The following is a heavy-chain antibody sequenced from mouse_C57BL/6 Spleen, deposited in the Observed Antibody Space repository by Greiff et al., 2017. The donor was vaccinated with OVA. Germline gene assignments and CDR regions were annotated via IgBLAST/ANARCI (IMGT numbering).Heavy chain of an antibody. CDR3: ARSIYDYYAMDY. CDR2: ISSGSSTI. CDR1: GFTFSDYG. Sequence: DVKLVESGGGLVKPGGSLKLSCAASGFTFSDYGMHWVRQAPEQGLEWVAYISSGSSTIYYADTLKGRFTISRDNAKNTLCLQMTSLRSEDTAMYYCARSIYDYYAMDYWGQGTSVTVSS. J-gene: IGHJ4*01. D-gene: IGHD1-1*01. V-gene: IGHV5-17*01.